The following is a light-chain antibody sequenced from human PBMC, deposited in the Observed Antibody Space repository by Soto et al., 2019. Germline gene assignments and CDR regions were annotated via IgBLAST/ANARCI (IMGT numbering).Light chain of an antibody. J-gene: IGKJ1*01. CDR3: QQYNSSRWT. Sequence: DIPMTQSPSTLSASVGDRVTITCRASQSISSWLAWYQQKPGKAPKLLIYDASSLESGVPSRFSGSGSGTEFTLTISSLQPDDFATYYCQQYNSSRWTFGQGTKVEIK. CDR2: DAS. V-gene: IGKV1-5*01. CDR1: QSISSW.